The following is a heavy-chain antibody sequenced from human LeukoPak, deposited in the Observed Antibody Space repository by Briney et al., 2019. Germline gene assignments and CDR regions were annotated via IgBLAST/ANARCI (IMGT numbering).Heavy chain of an antibody. CDR3: ARERGVSHPFDY. D-gene: IGHD2-21*01. CDR1: GFTFINTW. Sequence: PGGSLRLSCAASGFTFINTWMHWVRQAPGKGLVWVARIKNDGSGIIYADSVKGRFTISRDNARNTLYLQMNSLRAEDTAVYYCARERGVSHPFDYWGQGALVTVSS. CDR2: IKNDGSGI. V-gene: IGHV3-74*01. J-gene: IGHJ4*02.